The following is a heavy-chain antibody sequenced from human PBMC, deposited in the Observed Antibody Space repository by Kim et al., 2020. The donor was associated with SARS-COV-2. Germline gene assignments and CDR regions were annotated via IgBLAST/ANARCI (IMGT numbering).Heavy chain of an antibody. Sequence: SETLSLTCTVSGGSISSYYWSWIRQPPGKGLEWIGYIYYSGSTNYNPSLKSRVTISVDTSKNQFSLKLSSVTAADTAVYYCARYSYGSRYYYYYMDVWGKGTTVTVSS. CDR3: ARYSYGSRYYYYYMDV. J-gene: IGHJ6*03. CDR1: GGSISSYY. D-gene: IGHD5-18*01. CDR2: IYYSGST. V-gene: IGHV4-59*01.